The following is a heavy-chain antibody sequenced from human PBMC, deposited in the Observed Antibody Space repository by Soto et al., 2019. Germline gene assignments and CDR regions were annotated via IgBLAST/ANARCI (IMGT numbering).Heavy chain of an antibody. Sequence: SETLSLTCNVSGGSISSSSYYWGWIRQPPGKGLEWIGSIYYSGSTYYNPSLKSRVTISVDTSKNQFSLKLSSVTAADTAVNYCARSYVQSRPIDYWGQGTLVTVS. V-gene: IGHV4-39*01. J-gene: IGHJ4*02. CDR2: IYYSGST. CDR1: GGSISSSSYY. D-gene: IGHD3-10*02. CDR3: ARSYVQSRPIDY.